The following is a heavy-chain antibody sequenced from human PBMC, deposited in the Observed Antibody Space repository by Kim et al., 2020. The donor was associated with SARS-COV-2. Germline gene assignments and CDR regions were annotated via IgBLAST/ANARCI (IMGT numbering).Heavy chain of an antibody. CDR1: GFTVSSYS. V-gene: IGHV3-21*01. CDR2: SSSSSSYI. J-gene: IGHJ4*02. D-gene: IGHD6-19*01. Sequence: GGSLRLSCAASGFTVSSYSMNWVRQAPGKGLERVSSSSSSSSYIYYADSVKGRFTISRDNAKNSLYLQMNSLSAEDTAVYYCATQYSSGLYYFDYWGQGTLVTLSS. CDR3: ATQYSSGLYYFDY.